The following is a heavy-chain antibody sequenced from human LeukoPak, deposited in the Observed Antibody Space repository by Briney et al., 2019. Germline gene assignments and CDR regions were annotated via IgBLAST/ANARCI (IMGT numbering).Heavy chain of an antibody. CDR2: INPNSGGT. V-gene: IGHV1-2*02. CDR3: ARGPLYYDILTGRNAFDI. Sequence: ASVKVSCKASGYTFTGYYMHWVRQAPGQGLEWMGWINPNSGGTNYAQKFQGRVTMTRDTSISTACMELSRLRSDDTAVYYCARGPLYYDILTGRNAFDIWGQGTMVTVSS. CDR1: GYTFTGYY. D-gene: IGHD3-9*01. J-gene: IGHJ3*02.